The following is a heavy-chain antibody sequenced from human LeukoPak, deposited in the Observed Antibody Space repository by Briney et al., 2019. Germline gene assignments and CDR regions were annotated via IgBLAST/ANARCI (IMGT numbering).Heavy chain of an antibody. CDR2: ITSSSSYI. Sequence: TGGSLRLSCAASGFTFSSYNMNWVRQAPGKGLEWVSSITSSSSYIYYADSVKGRFTISRDNAKNSLFLQMNSLTAEDTAVYYCAELGITMIGGVWGKRTTVTISS. J-gene: IGHJ6*04. V-gene: IGHV3-21*01. D-gene: IGHD3-10*02. CDR1: GFTFSSYN. CDR3: AELGITMIGGV.